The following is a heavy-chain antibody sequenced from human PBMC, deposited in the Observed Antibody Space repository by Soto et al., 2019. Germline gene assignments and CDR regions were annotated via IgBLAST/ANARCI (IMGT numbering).Heavy chain of an antibody. CDR3: ARGRKIKRGYYYMDV. J-gene: IGHJ6*03. CDR1: GYTFTSYD. V-gene: IGHV1-8*01. Sequence: GASVKVSCKASGYTFTSYDINWVRQATGQGLEWMGWMNPNSGNTGYAQKFQGRATMTRNTSISTAYMELSSLRSEDTAVYYCARGRKIKRGYYYMDVWGKGTTVTVSS. CDR2: MNPNSGNT. D-gene: IGHD3-16*01.